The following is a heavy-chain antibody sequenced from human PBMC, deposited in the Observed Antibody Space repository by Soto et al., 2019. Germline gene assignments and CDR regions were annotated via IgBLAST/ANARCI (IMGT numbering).Heavy chain of an antibody. CDR3: ARVVRLGGRGGMEV. CDR2: IYYTGST. CDR1: GGSISRYY. Sequence: QVQLQESGPGLVKPSETLSLTCTVSGGSISRYYWSWIRQPPGKGLEWIGYIYYTGSTNYNPSLKSRVTITVAASKNQSSVKLSSVSAADTAVYYCARVVRLGGRGGMEVWGQGTMVAVSS. V-gene: IGHV4-59*01. D-gene: IGHD3-16*01. J-gene: IGHJ6*02.